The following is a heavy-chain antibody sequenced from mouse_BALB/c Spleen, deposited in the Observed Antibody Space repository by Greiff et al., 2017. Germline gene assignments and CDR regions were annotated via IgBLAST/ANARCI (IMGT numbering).Heavy chain of an antibody. CDR2: ILPGSGST. J-gene: IGHJ2*01. V-gene: IGHV1-9*01. CDR3: ATGYYYGSSFDY. D-gene: IGHD1-1*01. Sequence: VQLQQSGAELMKPGASVKISCKATGYTFSSYWIEWVKQRPGHGLEWIGAILPGSGSTNYNEKFKGKATFTADTSANTTYMQLSSLTSEDSAVYYCATGYYYGSSFDYWGQGTTLTVSS. CDR1: GYTFSSYW.